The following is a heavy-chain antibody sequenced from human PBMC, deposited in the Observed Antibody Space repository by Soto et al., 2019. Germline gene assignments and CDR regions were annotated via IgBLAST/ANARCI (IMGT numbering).Heavy chain of an antibody. D-gene: IGHD2-8*01. J-gene: IGHJ6*03. CDR3: AKDGHSVKWYYYMDV. V-gene: IGHV3-23*01. CDR1: GFTFSSHA. Sequence: EVQLLESGGGLVQPGGSLRLSCAASGFTFSSHAMTWVRQVPGKGLEWVSTITASGDDTFYADSVKGRFTISRDNSENTVFLQMSSLRAAETAAYYCAKDGHSVKWYYYMDVWGKGTTVTVSS. CDR2: ITASGDDT.